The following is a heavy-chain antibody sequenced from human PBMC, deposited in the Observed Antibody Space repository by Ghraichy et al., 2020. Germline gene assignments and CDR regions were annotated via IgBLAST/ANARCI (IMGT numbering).Heavy chain of an antibody. CDR1: GGSISSYY. CDR2: IYYSGST. D-gene: IGHD6-13*01. CDR3: ARHRIAAAGTDFDY. Sequence: ESLNISCTVSGGSISSYYWSWIRQPPGKGLEWIGYIYYSGSTNYNPSLKSRVTISVDTSKNQFSLKLSSVTAADTAVYYCARHRIAAAGTDFDYWGQGTLVTVSS. J-gene: IGHJ4*02. V-gene: IGHV4-59*08.